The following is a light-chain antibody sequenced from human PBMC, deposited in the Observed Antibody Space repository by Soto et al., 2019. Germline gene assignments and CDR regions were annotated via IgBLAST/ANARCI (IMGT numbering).Light chain of an antibody. V-gene: IGLV2-11*01. J-gene: IGLJ1*01. Sequence: QSVLTQPRSVSGSPGPSVTISCTGTSSDVGGYNYVSWYQQHPGKAPKLMIYDVSKRPSGVPDRFSGSKSGNTASLTISGLQAEDEADYYCCSYAGSPYVFGTGTKVTVL. CDR1: SSDVGGYNY. CDR2: DVS. CDR3: CSYAGSPYV.